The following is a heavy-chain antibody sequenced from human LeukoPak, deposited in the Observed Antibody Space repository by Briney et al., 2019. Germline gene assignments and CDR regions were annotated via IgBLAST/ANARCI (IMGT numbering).Heavy chain of an antibody. CDR3: ARDVAENFLPGYNYGMAV. V-gene: IGHV3-30*19. Sequence: GGALRLSCAASGFTFSSYGMHWVRQAPGKGLEGVAVIWYDGSNKYYADSVKGRFTISRDNSKNTLYLQMNSLRAEDTAVYYCARDVAENFLPGYNYGMAVWGQGTTVTVSS. D-gene: IGHD3/OR15-3a*01. CDR2: IWYDGSNK. J-gene: IGHJ6*02. CDR1: GFTFSSYG.